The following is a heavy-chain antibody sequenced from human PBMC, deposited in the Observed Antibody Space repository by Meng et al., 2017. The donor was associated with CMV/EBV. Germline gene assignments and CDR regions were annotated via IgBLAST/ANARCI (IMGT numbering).Heavy chain of an antibody. CDR3: ARDLIPLFRGAVSNAFDV. Sequence: ASVQVSCNASGSTFSNYDINWVRQATGQGLEWMGWMNPNSGNKGYAQKFQGRVTITRDNSVNTAYMELSSLSSDDTDVYYCARDLIPLFRGAVSNAFDVWGQGTVVTVSS. D-gene: IGHD3-10*01. J-gene: IGHJ3*01. V-gene: IGHV1-8*03. CDR2: MNPNSGNK. CDR1: GSTFSNYD.